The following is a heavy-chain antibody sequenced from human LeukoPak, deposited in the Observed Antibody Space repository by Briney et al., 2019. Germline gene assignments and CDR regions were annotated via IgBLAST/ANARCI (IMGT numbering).Heavy chain of an antibody. CDR2: ISPSSSTI. J-gene: IGHJ4*02. V-gene: IGHV3-48*01. Sequence: PGGSLRLSCAASGFTFTTYSMNWVRQAPGKGLEWVSYISPSSSTIYYADSVKGRFTISRDNAKNSLYLQMNSLRAGDTAVYYCARGGDFYWGQGTLVTVSS. CDR1: GFTFTTYS. CDR3: ARGGDFY. D-gene: IGHD3-3*01.